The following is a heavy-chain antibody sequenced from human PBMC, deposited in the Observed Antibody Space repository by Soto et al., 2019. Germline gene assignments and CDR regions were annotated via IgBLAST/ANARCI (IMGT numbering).Heavy chain of an antibody. J-gene: IGHJ4*02. D-gene: IGHD5-12*01. Sequence: SETLSLNCAVYGGSFSGYYWSWVRQPPGKGLEWIGEINHSGSTNYNPSLKSRVTISVDTSKNQFSLKLSSVTAADTAVYYCARGGWMATITRAIDYLGQGTLVTVSS. V-gene: IGHV4-34*01. CDR2: INHSGST. CDR1: GGSFSGYY. CDR3: ARGGWMATITRAIDY.